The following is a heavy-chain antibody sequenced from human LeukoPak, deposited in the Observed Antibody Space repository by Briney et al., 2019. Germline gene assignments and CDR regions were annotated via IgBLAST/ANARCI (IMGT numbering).Heavy chain of an antibody. V-gene: IGHV1-46*01. J-gene: IGHJ4*02. CDR1: GYTFTSYY. CDR2: INPSGGST. D-gene: IGHD6-19*01. Sequence: ASVKVSCKAPGYTFTSYYMHWVRQAPGQGLEWMGIINPSGGSTSYAQKFQGRVTMTRDTSTSTVYMELSSLRSEDTAVYYCARSFRAVAGTSPIRYWGQGTLVTVSS. CDR3: ARSFRAVAGTSPIRY.